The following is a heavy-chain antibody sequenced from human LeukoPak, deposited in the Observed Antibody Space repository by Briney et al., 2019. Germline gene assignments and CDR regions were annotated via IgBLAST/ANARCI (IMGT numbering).Heavy chain of an antibody. V-gene: IGHV3-53*01. D-gene: IGHD3-10*01. Sequence: GGSLRLSCAASGFTVSSDYMSWVRQAPGKGLEWVSVIYSGGSTYYADSVKGRFTISRDNSKNTLYLQVNSQRAEDTAAYHCAKSTGGVISDYYYMDVWGKGTTVTVSS. CDR2: IYSGGST. J-gene: IGHJ6*03. CDR1: GFTVSSDY. CDR3: AKSTGGVISDYYYMDV.